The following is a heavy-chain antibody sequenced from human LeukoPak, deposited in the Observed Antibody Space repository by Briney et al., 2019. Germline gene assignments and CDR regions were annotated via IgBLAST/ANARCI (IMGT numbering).Heavy chain of an antibody. CDR3: ARGLLNGLDY. CDR1: GVSFSGYY. D-gene: IGHD2-21*01. V-gene: IGHV4-34*01. Sequence: SETLSLTCAVYGVSFSGYYWSWIRQPPGKGLEWIGEINHSGSTNYNPSLKSRVTISVDTSKNQFSLKLSSVTAADTAVYYCARGLLNGLDYWGQGTLVSASS. J-gene: IGHJ4*02. CDR2: INHSGST.